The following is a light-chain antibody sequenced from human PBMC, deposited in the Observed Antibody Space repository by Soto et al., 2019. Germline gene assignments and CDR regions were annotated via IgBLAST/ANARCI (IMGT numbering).Light chain of an antibody. Sequence: QSALTQPRSVSGSPGQSVTISCTGTRSDVGGYSYVSWYQQHPGKAPKLMIYDVNRRPSGVPDRFSGSKSGNTASLTISGLQAEDEADYYCCSYAGSYTYVFGTGTKLTVL. J-gene: IGLJ1*01. V-gene: IGLV2-11*01. CDR2: DVN. CDR3: CSYAGSYTYV. CDR1: RSDVGGYSY.